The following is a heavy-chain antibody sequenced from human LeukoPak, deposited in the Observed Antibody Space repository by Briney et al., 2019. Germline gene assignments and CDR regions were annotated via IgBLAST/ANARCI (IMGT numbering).Heavy chain of an antibody. CDR1: GFTFSSNY. Sequence: GGSLRLSCAASGFTFSSNYMSWVRQAPGKGLEWVSSISSSSSYIYYADSVKGRFTISRDNAKNSLYLQMNSLRAEDTAVYYCARDSIAVAGLNWFDPWGQGTLVTVSS. CDR2: ISSSSSYI. V-gene: IGHV3-21*01. J-gene: IGHJ5*02. CDR3: ARDSIAVAGLNWFDP. D-gene: IGHD6-19*01.